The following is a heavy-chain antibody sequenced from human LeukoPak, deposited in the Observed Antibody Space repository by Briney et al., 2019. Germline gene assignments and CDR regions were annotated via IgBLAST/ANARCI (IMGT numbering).Heavy chain of an antibody. J-gene: IGHJ4*02. D-gene: IGHD3-22*01. CDR3: ARAYSSGDYWYYFDY. V-gene: IGHV3-30*03. CDR2: ISYDGNNK. CDR1: GFTFSSYG. Sequence: GRSLRLSCAASGFTFSSYGMHWVRQAPGKGLEWVAVISYDGNNKYYADSVKGRFTISRDDSKNTLYLQMNSLRPEDTAVYYCARAYSSGDYWYYFDYWGQGTLVTVSS.